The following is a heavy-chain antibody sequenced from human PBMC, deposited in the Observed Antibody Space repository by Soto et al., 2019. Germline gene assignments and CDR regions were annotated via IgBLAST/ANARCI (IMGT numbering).Heavy chain of an antibody. V-gene: IGHV3-74*01. Sequence: EVQLVESGGGLVQPGGSLRLSCAASGFVFSSYWMHWVRQPPGKGMVWVSRINTEGSSTAYADSGKGRFTISRDNAKNTLHLLMTSLTAEDTAVYYCVRYRAGDQHYFDYWGQGTLVTVSS. CDR2: INTEGSST. D-gene: IGHD2-21*01. J-gene: IGHJ4*02. CDR3: VRYRAGDQHYFDY. CDR1: GFVFSSYW.